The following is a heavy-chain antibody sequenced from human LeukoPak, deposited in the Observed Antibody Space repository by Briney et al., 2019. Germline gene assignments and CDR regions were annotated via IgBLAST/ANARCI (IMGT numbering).Heavy chain of an antibody. CDR3: ARDRIAVVSYGMDV. V-gene: IGHV4-59*01. CDR2: FSYSGST. CDR1: RGSISNYY. Sequence: SETLSLTCTVSRGSISNYYWGWIRQPPGKGLEWIGFFSYSGSTNYNPSLKSRVTISVDTSKNQFSLKLSSVTAADTAVYYCARDRIAVVSYGMDVWGQGTTVTVSS. D-gene: IGHD6-19*01. J-gene: IGHJ6*02.